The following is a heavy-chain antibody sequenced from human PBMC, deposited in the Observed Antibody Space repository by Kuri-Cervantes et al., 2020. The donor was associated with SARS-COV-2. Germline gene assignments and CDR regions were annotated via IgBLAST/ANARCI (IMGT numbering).Heavy chain of an antibody. Sequence: ESLKISCTVSGGSISSYYWSWIRQPAGKGLEWIGRIYTSGSTNYNPSLKSRVTISVDTSKNQFSLKLSSVTAADTAVYYCARVKTIFGVAPFDYWGQGTLVTVSS. CDR1: GGSISSYY. CDR3: ARVKTIFGVAPFDY. CDR2: IYTSGST. J-gene: IGHJ4*02. V-gene: IGHV4-4*07. D-gene: IGHD3-3*01.